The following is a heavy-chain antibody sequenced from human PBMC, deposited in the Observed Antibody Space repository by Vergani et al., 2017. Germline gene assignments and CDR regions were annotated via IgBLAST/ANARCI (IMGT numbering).Heavy chain of an antibody. V-gene: IGHV1-69*02. CDR2: IIPIIRLA. CDR3: ARAPPDGGTGTLWFDP. D-gene: IGHD1-1*01. Sequence: QVHLEQSGTEVKKPGSSVKVSCKVSGDIFNNYTVTWVRQAPGQGLEWMGRIIPIIRLATSAQKFQDRVKITGDTSTNTVYMEMNNLRSEDTAVYYCARAPPDGGTGTLWFDPWGQGTLVTVSS. J-gene: IGHJ5*02. CDR1: GDIFNNYT.